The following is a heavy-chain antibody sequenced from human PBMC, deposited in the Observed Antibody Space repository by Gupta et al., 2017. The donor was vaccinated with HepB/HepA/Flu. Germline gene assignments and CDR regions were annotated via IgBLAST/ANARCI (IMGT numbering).Heavy chain of an antibody. CDR2: IKHSGNT. J-gene: IGHJ2*01. V-gene: IGHV4-34*02. Sequence: QVQLQQWGAGLLKPSETLSLTCAVYGWSFSGNYWSWIRQPPGKGLEWIGEIKHSGNTNYNPSLKSRVTISVDTSKTQLSLKLTSVTAAATAVEYCARLRRLRGVTPYYWYVDRGGRGTMVTVSS. D-gene: IGHD3-10*01. CDR1: GWSFSGNY. CDR3: ARLRRLRGVTPYYWYVDR.